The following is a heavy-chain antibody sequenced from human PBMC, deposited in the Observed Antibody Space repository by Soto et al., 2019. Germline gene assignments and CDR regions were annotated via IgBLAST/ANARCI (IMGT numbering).Heavy chain of an antibody. CDR1: GFSISSGYY. J-gene: IGHJ6*02. CDR3: ARDTKWFGELGPQLYGMDV. D-gene: IGHD3-10*01. CDR2: IFHGGST. Sequence: KPSETLSLTCAVSGFSISSGYYWGWIRQPPGKGLEWIGRIFHGGSTYYNPSLKSRVTISVDTAKNQFSLKLRYVTAADTAVYYCARDTKWFGELGPQLYGMDVWGLGTTVTVSS. V-gene: IGHV4-38-2*02.